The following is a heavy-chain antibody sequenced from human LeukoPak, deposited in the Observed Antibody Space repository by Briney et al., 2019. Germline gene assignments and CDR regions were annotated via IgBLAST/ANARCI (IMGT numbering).Heavy chain of an antibody. J-gene: IGHJ6*03. CDR1: GYTFTGYY. D-gene: IGHD4-11*01. V-gene: IGHV1-18*04. CDR2: ISAYNGNT. Sequence: ASVKVSCKASGYTFTGYYMHWVRQAPGQGLEWMGWISAYNGNTNYTQKLQGRVTMTTDTSTSTAYMGLRSLRSDDTAGYYCARGHTETYYYYYMDVWGKGTTVTVSS. CDR3: ARGHTETYYYYYMDV.